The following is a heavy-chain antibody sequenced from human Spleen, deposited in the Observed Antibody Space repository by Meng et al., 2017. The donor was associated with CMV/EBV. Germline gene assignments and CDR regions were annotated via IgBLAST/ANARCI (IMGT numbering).Heavy chain of an antibody. Sequence: GGSLRLSCAASGFTFSSNDMHWVRQTTGKGLEWVSAIGTAGDTYYPGSVKGRFTISRENAKNSFYLQMNSLRAGDTAVYYCARDWYCSSTSCYLDYYYGMDVWGQGTTVTVSS. CDR1: GFTFSSND. CDR3: ARDWYCSSTSCYLDYYYGMDV. J-gene: IGHJ6*02. D-gene: IGHD2-2*01. CDR2: IGTAGDT. V-gene: IGHV3-13*01.